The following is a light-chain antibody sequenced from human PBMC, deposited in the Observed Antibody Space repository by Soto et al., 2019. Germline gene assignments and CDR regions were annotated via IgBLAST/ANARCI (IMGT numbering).Light chain of an antibody. CDR3: QQYVSYS. CDR2: HAS. V-gene: IGKV1-5*01. J-gene: IGKJ1*01. Sequence: DIQLTQSPSTLPASVGDRVTITCRASQSISNWLAWYHQKPGTAPKLLIYHASTLESGVPSRFSGSGSGTEFTLTISSLQPDDFATYYCQQYVSYSFGQGTKVDIK. CDR1: QSISNW.